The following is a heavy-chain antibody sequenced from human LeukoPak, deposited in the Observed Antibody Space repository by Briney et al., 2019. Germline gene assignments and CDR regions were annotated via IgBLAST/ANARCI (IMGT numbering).Heavy chain of an antibody. CDR2: IIPILSIT. Sequence: GASVKLSCEASGVTFSSYTMSWVRQAPGQGLEWMASIIPILSITNYADNVQGRFTITTDKSTSAAYIEMSSLRSKDTAVYYCAVDYCGNGFGGGIRDAFDFWGQGTMVTVSS. CDR3: AVDYCGNGFGGGIRDAFDF. V-gene: IGHV1-69*02. J-gene: IGHJ3*01. D-gene: IGHD2-21*01. CDR1: GVTFSSYT.